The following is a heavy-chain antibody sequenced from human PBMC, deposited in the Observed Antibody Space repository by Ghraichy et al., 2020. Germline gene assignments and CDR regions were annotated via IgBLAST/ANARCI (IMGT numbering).Heavy chain of an antibody. D-gene: IGHD2-21*02. J-gene: IGHJ4*02. V-gene: IGHV3-7*01. CDR2: IKFDGSAE. CDR1: GFAYSSYW. Sequence: GGTLRLSCAASGFAYSSYWMNWVRQAPGKGPEWVAYIKFDGSAESYVDSLKGRFAISRDNTKNSLFLQMNSLRAEDTAVYYCARGWGRFDYWGQGTLVTVSS. CDR3: ARGWGRFDY.